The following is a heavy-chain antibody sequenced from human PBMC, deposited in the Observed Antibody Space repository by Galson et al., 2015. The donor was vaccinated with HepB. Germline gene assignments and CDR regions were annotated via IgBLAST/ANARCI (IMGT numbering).Heavy chain of an antibody. J-gene: IGHJ5*02. CDR2: INSDGSTT. D-gene: IGHD3-16*01. Sequence: SLRLSCAASGFTFSSYWMHWVRQAPGKGLVWVPRINSDGSTTTYADSVQGRFTISRDNAKNTLYLQMNSLRAEDTAVYYCARVPLGVVPQSANVYDHGGQGTLGTVSS. CDR3: ARVPLGVVPQSANVYDH. CDR1: GFTFSSYW. V-gene: IGHV3-74*03.